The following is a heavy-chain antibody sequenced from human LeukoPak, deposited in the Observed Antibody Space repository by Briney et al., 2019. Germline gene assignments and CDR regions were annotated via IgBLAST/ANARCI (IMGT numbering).Heavy chain of an antibody. Sequence: ASVKVSCKASGYTFTSYGISWVRQAPGQGLEWMGWISAYNGNTNYAQKLQGRVTMTTDTSTSTAYMELRSLRSDDTAVYYCALREGYCSGGSCAGYFDYWGQGTLVTVSS. CDR2: ISAYNGNT. CDR1: GYTFTSYG. J-gene: IGHJ4*02. CDR3: ALREGYCSGGSCAGYFDY. D-gene: IGHD2-15*01. V-gene: IGHV1-18*01.